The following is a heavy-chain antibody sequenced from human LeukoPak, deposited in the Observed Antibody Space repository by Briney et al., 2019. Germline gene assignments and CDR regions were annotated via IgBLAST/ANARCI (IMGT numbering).Heavy chain of an antibody. Sequence: ASVKVSCKASGGTFSSYAISWVRQAPGQGLEWMGGIIPIFGTANYAQKFQGRVTITADESTSTAHMELSSLRSEDTAVYYCAREEGEYYDSSGYLGYWGQGTLVTVSS. CDR2: IIPIFGTA. CDR3: AREEGEYYDSSGYLGY. J-gene: IGHJ4*02. CDR1: GGTFSSYA. D-gene: IGHD3-22*01. V-gene: IGHV1-69*13.